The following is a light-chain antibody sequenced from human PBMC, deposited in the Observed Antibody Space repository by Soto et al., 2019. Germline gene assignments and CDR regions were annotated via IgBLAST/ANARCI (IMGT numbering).Light chain of an antibody. CDR3: SSYTSSSVV. Sequence: QYALTQPASVSGSPGQSITISCTGTSSDVGGYNYVSWYQQHPGKAPKLMIYEVSNRPSGVSNRFSGSKSGNTASLTISGLQAEDEADYYCSSYTSSSVVFGGVTQLTVL. V-gene: IGLV2-14*01. CDR2: EVS. CDR1: SSDVGGYNY. J-gene: IGLJ2*01.